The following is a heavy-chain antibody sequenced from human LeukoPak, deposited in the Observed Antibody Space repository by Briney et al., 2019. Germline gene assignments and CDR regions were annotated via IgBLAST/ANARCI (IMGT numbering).Heavy chain of an antibody. J-gene: IGHJ4*02. CDR3: ARLYGNYQNYFDY. V-gene: IGHV3-23*01. CDR1: GFTFSSYE. D-gene: IGHD1-7*01. Sequence: PGGSLRLSCAASGFTFSSYEMNWVRQAPGKGLEWVSAISSGATSTYYADSVKGRFTISRDNSKNTLYLQLHSLRADDTAVYYCARLYGNYQNYFDYWGQGTLVTVSS. CDR2: ISSGATST.